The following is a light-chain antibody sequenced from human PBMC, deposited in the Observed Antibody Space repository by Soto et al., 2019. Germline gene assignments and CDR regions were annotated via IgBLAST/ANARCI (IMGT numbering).Light chain of an antibody. J-gene: IGKJ1*01. CDR2: KAS. CDR1: QTISSW. Sequence: DIQMTQSPFPLSGSVGDRVTLPFRASQTISSWLAWYQQKPGKAPKLLIYKASTLKSGVPSRFSGSGSGTEFTLTISSLQPDDFATYYCQHYNSYSEAFGQGTKV. V-gene: IGKV1-5*03. CDR3: QHYNSYSEA.